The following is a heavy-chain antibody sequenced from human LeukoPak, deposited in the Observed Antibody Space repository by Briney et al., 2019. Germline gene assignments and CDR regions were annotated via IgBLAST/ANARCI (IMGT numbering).Heavy chain of an antibody. CDR1: GYTFTSYG. CDR2: ISAYNGNT. Sequence: ASVKVSCKASGYTFTSYGISWVRQAPGQGLEWMGWISAYNGNTNYAQKLQGRVTMTTDTSTSTAYMELRSLRSDDTAVYYCARGPYYGSGSRLYYYYYYMDVWGKGTTVTVSS. CDR3: ARGPYYGSGSRLYYYYYYMDV. V-gene: IGHV1-18*01. J-gene: IGHJ6*03. D-gene: IGHD3-10*01.